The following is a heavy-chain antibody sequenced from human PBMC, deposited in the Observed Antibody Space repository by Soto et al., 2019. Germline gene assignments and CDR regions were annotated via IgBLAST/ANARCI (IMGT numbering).Heavy chain of an antibody. CDR1: GFTFSSYE. Sequence: GGSLRLSCAASGFTFSSYEMNWVSQAPGKGLEWVSYISSSGRTIYYAASVKGRFTISRDNAKNSLYLQMNSLRAEDTAVYYCARERGWYAFDIWGQGTMVTVSS. CDR2: ISSSGRTI. V-gene: IGHV3-48*03. J-gene: IGHJ3*02. D-gene: IGHD6-19*01. CDR3: ARERGWYAFDI.